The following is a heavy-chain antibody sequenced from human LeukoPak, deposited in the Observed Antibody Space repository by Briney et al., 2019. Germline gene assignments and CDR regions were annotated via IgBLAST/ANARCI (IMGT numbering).Heavy chain of an antibody. J-gene: IGHJ6*02. CDR1: GFTFSGSA. CDR2: IRSKANSYAT. Sequence: PGGSLRLSCAASGFTFSGSAMHWVRQASGKGLEWVGRIRSKANSYATAYAALVKGRFTISRDDSKNTAYLQMNSLKTEDTAVYYCTIGGLTSGSYRYYYYGMDVWGQGTTVTVSS. D-gene: IGHD3-10*01. CDR3: TIGGLTSGSYRYYYYGMDV. V-gene: IGHV3-73*01.